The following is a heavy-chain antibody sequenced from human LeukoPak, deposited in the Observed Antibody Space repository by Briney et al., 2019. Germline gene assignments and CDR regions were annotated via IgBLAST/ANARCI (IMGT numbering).Heavy chain of an antibody. CDR3: ARNNYLFLDY. D-gene: IGHD5-24*01. CDR1: GFTFSNYW. J-gene: IGHJ4*02. CDR2: IKQDGSEK. Sequence: RSGGSLRLSCATSGFTFSNYWMSWVRQAPGKGLEWVANIKQDGSEKYYVDSVKGRFTISRDNAKNSLYLQMNSLRAEDTAVYYCARNNYLFLDYWGQGTLVTVSS. V-gene: IGHV3-7*01.